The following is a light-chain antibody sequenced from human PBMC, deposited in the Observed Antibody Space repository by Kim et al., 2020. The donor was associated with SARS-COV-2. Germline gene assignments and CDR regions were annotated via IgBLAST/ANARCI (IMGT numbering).Light chain of an antibody. CDR1: QSVSTY. Sequence: EVVLTQSPATLSLSPGDRATLSCRASQSVSTYLAWYQQKPGQPPRLLIYDASNRVTGIPARFSGTGSGTDFTLTISSLELEDFAVYYCQQRSDWPLAFGGGTKVDIK. CDR2: DAS. J-gene: IGKJ4*01. V-gene: IGKV3-11*01. CDR3: QQRSDWPLA.